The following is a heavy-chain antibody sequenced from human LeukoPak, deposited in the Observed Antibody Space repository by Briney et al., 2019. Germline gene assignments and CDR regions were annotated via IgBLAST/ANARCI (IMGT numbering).Heavy chain of an antibody. CDR3: AREGRYDILTAYYPLNN. V-gene: IGHV3-66*02. J-gene: IGHJ4*02. Sequence: GGSLRLSCAASGFTVSSNFMSWVRLAPGKGLECGAVIYIDGKTFYAESVKGRFTISRDNSKNTLYLQMNSLRPEDTAVYYCAREGRYDILTAYYPLNNWGQGARVTVSS. CDR2: IYIDGKT. D-gene: IGHD3-9*01. CDR1: GFTVSSNF.